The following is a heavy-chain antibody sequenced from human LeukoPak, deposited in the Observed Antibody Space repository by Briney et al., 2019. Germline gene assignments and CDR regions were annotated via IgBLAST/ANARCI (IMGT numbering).Heavy chain of an antibody. CDR3: ARRGVFGSGTSECLLH. V-gene: IGHV1-18*01. Sequence: ASVKVSCKASGYTFTDYGITWVRQAPGQGLEWMGRISGDSGDTNFAQKFQGRVTLTTDTSNATAYVEMRSLTSDDTAVYYCARRGVFGSGTSECLLHWGQGTLVIVSS. D-gene: IGHD3-10*01. CDR1: GYTFTDYG. CDR2: ISGDSGDT. J-gene: IGHJ1*01.